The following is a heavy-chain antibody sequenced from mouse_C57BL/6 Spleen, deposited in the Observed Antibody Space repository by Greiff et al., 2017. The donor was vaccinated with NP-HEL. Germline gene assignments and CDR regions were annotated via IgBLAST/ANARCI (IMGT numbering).Heavy chain of an antibody. CDR3: ARDGYATFDY. CDR1: GYAFTNYL. J-gene: IGHJ2*01. D-gene: IGHD2-2*01. V-gene: IGHV1-54*01. CDR2: INPGSGGT. Sequence: QVQLQQSGAELVRPGTSVKVSCKASGYAFTNYLIEWVKQRPGQGLEWIGVINPGSGGTNYNEKFKGKATLTADKSSSTAYMQLSSLTSEDSAVYFCARDGYATFDYWGQGTTLTVSS.